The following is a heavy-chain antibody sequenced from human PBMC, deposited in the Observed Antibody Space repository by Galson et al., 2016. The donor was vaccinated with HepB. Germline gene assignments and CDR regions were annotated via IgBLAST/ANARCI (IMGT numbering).Heavy chain of an antibody. V-gene: IGHV3-48*02. CDR1: GFTFNIFS. CDR2: IRDTRTI. D-gene: IGHD5-24*01. Sequence: SLRLSCAASGFTFNIFSMNWVRQAPGKGLEWVSYIRDTRTIYHADSVKGRFTVSRDDAENSLYPQMNSLRDEDTAVYYCVRDYNFAFDIWGQGTMVTVSS. CDR3: VRDYNFAFDI. J-gene: IGHJ3*02.